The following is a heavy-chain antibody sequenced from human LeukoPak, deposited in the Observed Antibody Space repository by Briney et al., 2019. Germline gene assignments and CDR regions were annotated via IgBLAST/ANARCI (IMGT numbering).Heavy chain of an antibody. CDR3: AKDLSQQLVSYDQDY. J-gene: IGHJ4*02. Sequence: GGSLRLSCAASGFTFSSYAMSWARQAPGKGLEWVSAISGSGGSTYYADSVKGRFTISRDNSKNTLYLQMNSLRAEDTAVYYCAKDLSQQLVSYDQDYWGQGTLVTVSS. CDR1: GFTFSSYA. V-gene: IGHV3-23*01. D-gene: IGHD6-13*01. CDR2: ISGSGGST.